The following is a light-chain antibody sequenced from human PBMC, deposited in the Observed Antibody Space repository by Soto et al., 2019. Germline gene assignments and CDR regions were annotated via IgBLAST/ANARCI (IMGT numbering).Light chain of an antibody. CDR2: AAS. V-gene: IGKV1-39*01. J-gene: IGKJ2*01. CDR3: QQRSFTSIT. Sequence: DIPMTQSPSSLSASVGDRVSITCRASQSINSYSNWYQQKPGKAPKLLIYAASSLQSGVPSRFSGSGSGTDFTLTISSLQPEVFATYYSQQRSFTSITFGQGTNLEIK. CDR1: QSINSY.